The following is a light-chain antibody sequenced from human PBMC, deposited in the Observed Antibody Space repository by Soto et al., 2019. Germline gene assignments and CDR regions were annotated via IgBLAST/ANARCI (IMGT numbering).Light chain of an antibody. Sequence: DIQMTQSPSSLSASVGDRVTITCRASESIARHLNWYQQKPGKAPNLLIYAASSLQNGVPSRFRGGASGTDFTLTINNLQPEDFATYYCQQTYSTLSISFGQGTRLEIK. V-gene: IGKV1-39*01. CDR2: AAS. J-gene: IGKJ5*01. CDR3: QQTYSTLSIS. CDR1: ESIARH.